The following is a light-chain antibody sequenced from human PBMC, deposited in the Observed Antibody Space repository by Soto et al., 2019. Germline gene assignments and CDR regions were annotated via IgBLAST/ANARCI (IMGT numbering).Light chain of an antibody. J-gene: IGLJ3*02. CDR1: NSDIGAYDY. Sequence: QSALTQPASVSGSLEQSITISCTGTNSDIGAYDYVSWYQLRPGKAPRLVIYAVNNRPAGVSNRFSGSKSGTAASLTISGLQPEDEGDYYCSSSTTKTALLFGGGTKLNVL. CDR2: AVN. V-gene: IGLV2-14*01. CDR3: SSSTTKTALL.